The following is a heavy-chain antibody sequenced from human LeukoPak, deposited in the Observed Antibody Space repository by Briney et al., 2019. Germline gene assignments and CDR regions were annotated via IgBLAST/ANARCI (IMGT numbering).Heavy chain of an antibody. CDR2: IYTSGST. V-gene: IGHV4-61*02. J-gene: IGHJ4*02. CDR3: ARIAGYNYGYNYFDS. Sequence: SETLSLTCTVSGGSISSGSYYWSWIRQPAGKGLEWIGRIYTSGSTNYNPSLKSRVTMSVDTSKNQFSLKLSSVTAADTAVYYCARIAGYNYGYNYFDSWGQGTLVTVSS. D-gene: IGHD5-18*01. CDR1: GGSISSGSYY.